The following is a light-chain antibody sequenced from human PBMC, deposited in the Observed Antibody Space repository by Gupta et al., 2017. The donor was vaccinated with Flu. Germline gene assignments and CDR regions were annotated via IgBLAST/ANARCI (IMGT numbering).Light chain of an antibody. V-gene: IGKV3-15*01. CDR2: GAS. CDR1: QSVSSN. J-gene: IGKJ3*01. CDR3: QQYNNWPLFT. Sequence: EVAMTHSPATLSGSPGERATLSCRASQSVSSNLAWYQQKPGQAPRLLIYGASTRATGIPARFSGSGSGTEFTLTISSLQSEDFAVYYCQQYNNWPLFTFGPGTKVDIK.